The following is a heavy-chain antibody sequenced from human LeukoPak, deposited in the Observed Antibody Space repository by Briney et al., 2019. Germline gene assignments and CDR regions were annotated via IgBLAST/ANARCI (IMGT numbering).Heavy chain of an antibody. CDR1: GYTFTSYG. CDR3: ARVSGHYYGSGSYYEDY. Sequence: ASVKVSCKASGYTFTSYGISWVRQAPGQGLEWMGWISAYNGNTDYVQKLQGRVTMTTDTSTSTAYMELRSLRSEDTAVYYCARVSGHYYGSGSYYEDYWGQGTLVTVSS. J-gene: IGHJ4*02. CDR2: ISAYNGNT. D-gene: IGHD3-10*01. V-gene: IGHV1-18*01.